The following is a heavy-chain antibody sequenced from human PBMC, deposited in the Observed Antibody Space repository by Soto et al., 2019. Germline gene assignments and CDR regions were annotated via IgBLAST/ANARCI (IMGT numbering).Heavy chain of an antibody. CDR1: GYSFTTFW. Sequence: GESLKISCKGSGYSFTTFWIGWVRQMPGKGLECMGIIYPGDSDTRYGPSFQGQVTISADKSISTAYLQWSSLKASDTAMYYCARQAAAGKYYYGMDVWGQGTTVTVSS. V-gene: IGHV5-51*01. J-gene: IGHJ6*02. D-gene: IGHD6-13*01. CDR3: ARQAAAGKYYYGMDV. CDR2: IYPGDSDT.